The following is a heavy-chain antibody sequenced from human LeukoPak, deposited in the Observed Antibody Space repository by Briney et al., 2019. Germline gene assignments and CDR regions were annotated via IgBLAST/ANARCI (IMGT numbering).Heavy chain of an antibody. CDR3: ARGSPSRYCSGGSCYSYAFDI. CDR2: INNSGST. CDR1: GGSFSGYY. J-gene: IGHJ3*02. V-gene: IGHV4-34*01. D-gene: IGHD2-15*01. Sequence: SETLSLTCAVSGGSFSGYYWSWIRQPPGKGLEWIGEINNSGSTNYNPSLKSRVTISVDTSKNHCSLKLSSVTTADTAVYYCARGSPSRYCSGGSCYSYAFDIWGQGTMVTVSS.